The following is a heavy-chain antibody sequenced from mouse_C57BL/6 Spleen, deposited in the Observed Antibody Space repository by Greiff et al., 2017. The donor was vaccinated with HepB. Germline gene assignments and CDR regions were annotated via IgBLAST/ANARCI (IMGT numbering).Heavy chain of an antibody. CDR1: GYTFTSYG. J-gene: IGHJ4*01. D-gene: IGHD1-1*01. Sequence: VQLQQSGAELARPGASVKLSCKASGYTFTSYGISWVKQRTGQGLEWIGEIYPRSGNTYYNEKFKGKATLTADKSSSTAYMELRSLTSEDSAVYLCARWGVVATDYYAMDYWGQGTSVTVSS. CDR2: IYPRSGNT. CDR3: ARWGVVATDYYAMDY. V-gene: IGHV1-81*01.